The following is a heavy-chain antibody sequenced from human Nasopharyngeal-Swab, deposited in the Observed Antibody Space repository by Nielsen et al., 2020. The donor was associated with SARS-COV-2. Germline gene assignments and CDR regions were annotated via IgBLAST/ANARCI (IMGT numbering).Heavy chain of an antibody. Sequence: SVKVSCKASGGTFHNYAITWVRQAPGQGIEWMGRIIPILGIANYAQKFQGRVTITADKSTSTAYMELSSLRSEDTAVYYCALVPGDGYNYHNWFDPWGQGTLVTVSS. J-gene: IGHJ5*02. CDR1: GGTFHNYA. V-gene: IGHV1-69*04. CDR3: ALVPGDGYNYHNWFDP. CDR2: IIPILGIA. D-gene: IGHD5-24*01.